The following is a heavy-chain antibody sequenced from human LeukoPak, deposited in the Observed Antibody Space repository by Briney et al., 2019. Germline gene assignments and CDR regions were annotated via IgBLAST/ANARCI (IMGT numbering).Heavy chain of an antibody. Sequence: GGSLRLSCAASGFTFSSYRKNWVRQAPGKGLEWVSSISTSSSYIYYADSVKGRFTISRDNDKNSLYLQMNSLRAEDTAVYYCARAIVVAPAAIRYYFDYWGQGTLVTVSS. CDR1: GFTFSSYR. V-gene: IGHV3-21*01. D-gene: IGHD2-2*01. J-gene: IGHJ4*02. CDR3: ARAIVVAPAAIRYYFDY. CDR2: ISTSSSYI.